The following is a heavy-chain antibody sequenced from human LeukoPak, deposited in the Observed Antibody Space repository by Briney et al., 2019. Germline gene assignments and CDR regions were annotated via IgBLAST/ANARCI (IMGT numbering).Heavy chain of an antibody. V-gene: IGHV3-23*01. CDR2: ISGSGDST. Sequence: GSLRLSCAASGFTFSSYAMSWVRQAPGKGLEWVSAISGSGDSTYYGDSVKGRFTISRDNSKNTLYLQVNSLRAEDTAVYYCAKTRPLDSSSWSHGDYWGQGTLVTVSS. CDR3: AKTRPLDSSSWSHGDY. D-gene: IGHD6-13*01. CDR1: GFTFSSYA. J-gene: IGHJ4*02.